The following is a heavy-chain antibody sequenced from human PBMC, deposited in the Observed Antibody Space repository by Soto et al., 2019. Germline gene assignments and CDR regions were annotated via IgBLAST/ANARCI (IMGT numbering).Heavy chain of an antibody. J-gene: IGHJ4*02. CDR2: IPYDGSNK. V-gene: IGHV3-30*03. Sequence: QVQLVESGGGVVQPGRSLRLSCAASGFTFSSYGMHWVRQAPGKGLEWVAVIPYDGSNKYYADSVKGRFTISRDNSKNTLYLQMNSLRAEDTAVYYCATCALRYFDWLLDYWGQGTLVTVSS. CDR1: GFTFSSYG. CDR3: ATCALRYFDWLLDY. D-gene: IGHD3-9*01.